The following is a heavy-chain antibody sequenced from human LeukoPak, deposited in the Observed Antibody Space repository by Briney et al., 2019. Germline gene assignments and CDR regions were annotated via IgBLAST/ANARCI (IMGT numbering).Heavy chain of an antibody. CDR3: ARGYGFWSGCFDP. D-gene: IGHD3-3*01. V-gene: IGHV4-59*01. CDR1: GGSISSYY. Sequence: ASETLSLTCTVSGGSISSYYWSWIRQPPGKGLEWIGYIYYSGSTNYNPSLKSRVTISIDTSKNQFSLKLSSVTAADTAVYYCARGYGFWSGCFDPWGQGTLVTVSS. J-gene: IGHJ5*02. CDR2: IYYSGST.